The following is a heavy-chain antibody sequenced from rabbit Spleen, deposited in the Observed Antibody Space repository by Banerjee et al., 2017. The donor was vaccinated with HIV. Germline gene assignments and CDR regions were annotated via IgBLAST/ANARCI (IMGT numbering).Heavy chain of an antibody. CDR3: ARDLVAVIGWNFSL. J-gene: IGHJ6*01. Sequence: QEQLVESGGDLVKPEGSLTLICTASGFTLSSYWICWVRQAPGKGLEWITCINMVTGKSVYASWAKGRFIMSRTSSTKVTLQMTSLTAADTATYFCARDLVAVIGWNFSLWGPGTLVTVS. D-gene: IGHD1-1*01. CDR2: INMVTGKS. V-gene: IGHV1S45*01. CDR1: GFTLSSYW.